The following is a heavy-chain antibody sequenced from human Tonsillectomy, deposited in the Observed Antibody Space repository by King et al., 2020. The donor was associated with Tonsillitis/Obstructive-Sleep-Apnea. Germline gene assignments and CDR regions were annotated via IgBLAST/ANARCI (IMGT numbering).Heavy chain of an antibody. Sequence: VQLVESGGGVVRPGGSLRLSCAASGFTFDDYAMHWVRQAPGKGLEWVSGISWNSGSTYYADSVKGRFTISRDNAKNSLYLQMNSLRAEDTALHYCVLPGVLALLSQCDNWFDPWGQGTLVTVSS. J-gene: IGHJ5*02. D-gene: IGHD3-3*02. CDR3: VLPGVLALLSQCDNWFDP. CDR2: ISWNSGST. V-gene: IGHV3-9*01. CDR1: GFTFDDYA.